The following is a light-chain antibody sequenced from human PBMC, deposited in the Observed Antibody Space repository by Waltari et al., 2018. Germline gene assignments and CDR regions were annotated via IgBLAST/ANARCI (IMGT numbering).Light chain of an antibody. CDR2: DAS. Sequence: DIQMTQSPSSLSAFVGDRVTITCRSSQTIGTYLNWYNQRPGKAPKLLIYDASSLQGGVPSRFSGSGSGTDFTLTISSLQPEDFATYYCQQSYTTPRTFGQGTKVEIK. V-gene: IGKV1-39*01. CDR1: QTIGTY. J-gene: IGKJ1*01. CDR3: QQSYTTPRT.